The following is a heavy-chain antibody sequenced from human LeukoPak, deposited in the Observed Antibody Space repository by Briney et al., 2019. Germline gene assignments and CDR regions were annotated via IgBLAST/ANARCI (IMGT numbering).Heavy chain of an antibody. Sequence: ASVKVSCKASGYTFTSYDINWVRQAPGQGLEWMGWMNPNSGNTGYAQKFQGRVTMTRNTSISTAYMELSRLRSEDTAVYYCARERKGYYGMDVWGQGTTVTVSS. CDR2: MNPNSGNT. CDR1: GYTFTSYD. CDR3: ARERKGYYGMDV. V-gene: IGHV1-8*01. J-gene: IGHJ6*02.